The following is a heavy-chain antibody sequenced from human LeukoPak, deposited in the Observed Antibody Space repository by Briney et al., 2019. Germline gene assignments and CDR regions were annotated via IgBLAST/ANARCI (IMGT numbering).Heavy chain of an antibody. J-gene: IGHJ4*02. CDR3: ATAIVVVVAATTYFDY. V-gene: IGHV1-24*01. D-gene: IGHD2-15*01. CDR2: FDPEDGET. Sequence: ASVKVSCKVPGYTLTELSMHWVRQAPGKGLEWMGGFDPEDGETIYAQKFQGRVTMTEDTSTDTAYMELSSLRSEDTAVYYCATAIVVVVAATTYFDYWGQGTLVTVSS. CDR1: GYTLTELS.